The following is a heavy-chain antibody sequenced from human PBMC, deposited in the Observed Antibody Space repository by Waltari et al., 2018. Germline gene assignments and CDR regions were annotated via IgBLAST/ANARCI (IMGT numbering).Heavy chain of an antibody. CDR1: RFPFSRYA. V-gene: IGHV3-23*01. D-gene: IGHD4-4*01. CDR3: ATLYSDYADY. Sequence: EVHLLESGGDLVHPGGSLRLSCAASRFPFSRYAMNWVRQAPGRGLWWVERGGGDGAAPMYADSVKGRLTISRDNSKTTLYLQMNSLRVEDTAVYYCATLYSDYADYWGQGTLVTVSS. CDR2: GGGDGAAP. J-gene: IGHJ4*02.